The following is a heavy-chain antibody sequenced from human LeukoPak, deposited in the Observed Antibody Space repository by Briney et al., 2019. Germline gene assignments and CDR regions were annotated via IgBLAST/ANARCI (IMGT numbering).Heavy chain of an antibody. Sequence: GESLQISCKGSGYSFTSYWIDWVRQLPGKGLEWMGIIYPGDSDTRYSPSFQGQVTISADKSISTAYLQWSSLKASDTAMYYCARQRRYYYDSSGYYPFDYWGQGTLVTVSS. D-gene: IGHD3-22*01. CDR1: GYSFTSYW. CDR2: IYPGDSDT. CDR3: ARQRRYYYDSSGYYPFDY. J-gene: IGHJ4*02. V-gene: IGHV5-51*01.